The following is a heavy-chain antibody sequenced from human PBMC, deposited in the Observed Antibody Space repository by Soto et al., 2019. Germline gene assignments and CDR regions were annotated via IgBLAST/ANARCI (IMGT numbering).Heavy chain of an antibody. D-gene: IGHD2-2*01. CDR2: INPSTGGT. V-gene: IGHV1-2*02. Sequence: QVQLVQSGAEVKKPGASVKVSCKASGYTFSGFYVHWVRQAPGQGLEWMGWINPSTGGTVYAQTFQGRVTMTSDTSISTAYMELSRLTSDDTAGFYCARGASWRYNWFDPWGQGTLVTVSS. J-gene: IGHJ5*02. CDR1: GYTFSGFY. CDR3: ARGASWRYNWFDP.